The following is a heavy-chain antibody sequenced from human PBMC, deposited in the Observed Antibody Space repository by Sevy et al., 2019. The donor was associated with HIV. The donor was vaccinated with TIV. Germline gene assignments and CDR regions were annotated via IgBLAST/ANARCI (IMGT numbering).Heavy chain of an antibody. J-gene: IGHJ4*02. Sequence: SETLSLTCTVSGGSISSGDYYWSWIRQPPGKGLEWIGYIYYSGSTYYNPSLKSRVTISVDTSKNQFSLKLSSVTAADTAVYDCARGGTNDLGVYWGQGTLVTVSS. D-gene: IGHD1-1*01. V-gene: IGHV4-30-4*01. CDR1: GGSISSGDYY. CDR3: ARGGTNDLGVY. CDR2: IYYSGST.